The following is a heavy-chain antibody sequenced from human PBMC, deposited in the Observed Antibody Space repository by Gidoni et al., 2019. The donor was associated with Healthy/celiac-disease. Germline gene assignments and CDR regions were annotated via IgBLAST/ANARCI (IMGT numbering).Heavy chain of an antibody. CDR2: ISYGGSNK. J-gene: IGHJ4*02. D-gene: IGHD6-13*01. Sequence: QVQLVESWAVVVQPGRSLRLSCAASGSTFISYGMHWVRQAPGKGLAWVAVISYGGSNKYYAESVKGRFTISRDKSKNTLCLKMNSLGAEDTAVYYWAKDTYSSSGFDDWGQGTMVTVSS. CDR3: AKDTYSSSGFDD. V-gene: IGHV3-30*18. CDR1: GSTFISYG.